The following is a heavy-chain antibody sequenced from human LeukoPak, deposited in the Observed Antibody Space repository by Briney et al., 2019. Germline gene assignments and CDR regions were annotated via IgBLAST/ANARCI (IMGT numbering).Heavy chain of an antibody. V-gene: IGHV3-21*01. Sequence: GGSLRLSCAASGFTFSSYSMNWVRQAPGKGLEWVSSISSSSSYICYADSVKGRFTISRDNAKNSLYLQMNSLRAEDTAVYYCARDLGEEIFDYWGQGTLVTVSS. CDR1: GFTFSSYS. D-gene: IGHD3-10*01. J-gene: IGHJ4*02. CDR3: ARDLGEEIFDY. CDR2: ISSSSSYI.